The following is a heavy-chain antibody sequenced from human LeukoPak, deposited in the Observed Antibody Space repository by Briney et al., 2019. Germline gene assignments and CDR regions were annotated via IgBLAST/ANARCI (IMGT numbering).Heavy chain of an antibody. D-gene: IGHD3-22*01. CDR2: ISGSGGST. CDR3: AKDPEVFYDSSGYIDY. Sequence: GSLRLSCAAFGFTFSSYAMSWVRQAPGKGLEWVSAISGSGGSTYYADSVKGRFTISRDNSKNTLYLQMNSLRAEDTAVYYCAKDPEVFYDSSGYIDYWGQGTLVTVSS. V-gene: IGHV3-23*01. CDR1: GFTFSSYA. J-gene: IGHJ4*02.